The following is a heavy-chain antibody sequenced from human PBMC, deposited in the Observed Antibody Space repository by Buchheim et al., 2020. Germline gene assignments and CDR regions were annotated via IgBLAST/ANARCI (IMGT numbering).Heavy chain of an antibody. CDR2: TSYDGSVK. V-gene: IGHV3-30*03. CDR1: GFTFSVYA. Sequence: QVQLVESGGGVVQPGRSLRLSCAESGFTFSVYAMHWVRQAPGKGLEWVAVTSYDGSVKHYADSVKGRFTISRDNSKNTLYLEMNSLRLDDTSVYYCARSPGGNYEAYFDTGARE. J-gene: IGHJ4*02. D-gene: IGHD1-26*01. CDR3: ARSPGGNYEAYFDT.